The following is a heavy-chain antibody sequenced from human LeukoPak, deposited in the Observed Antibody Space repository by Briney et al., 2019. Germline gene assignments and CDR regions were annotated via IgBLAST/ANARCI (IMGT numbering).Heavy chain of an antibody. CDR3: ARGIFYGGNSLGY. Sequence: PSETLSLTCAVYGGSFSGYYWSWIRQPPGKGLEWIGEINHSGSTNYNPSLKSRVTISVDTSKNQFSLKLSSVTAADMAVYYCARGIFYGGNSLGYWGQGTLVTVSS. J-gene: IGHJ4*02. CDR1: GGSFSGYY. V-gene: IGHV4-34*01. CDR2: INHSGST. D-gene: IGHD4-23*01.